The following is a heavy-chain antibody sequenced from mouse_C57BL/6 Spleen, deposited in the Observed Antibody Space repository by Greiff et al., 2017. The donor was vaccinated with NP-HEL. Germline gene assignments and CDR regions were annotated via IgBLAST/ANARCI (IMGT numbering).Heavy chain of an antibody. V-gene: IGHV1-69*01. J-gene: IGHJ2*01. Sequence: QVQLQQPGAELVMPGASVKLSCKASGYTFTSYWMHWVKQRPGQGLEWIGEIDPSDSYTNYNQKFKGKSTLTVDKSSSTAYMQVSSLTSEDSAVYNSARRRTRDYFDYWGQGTTLTVAS. CDR2: IDPSDSYT. CDR1: GYTFTSYW. CDR3: ARRRTRDYFDY.